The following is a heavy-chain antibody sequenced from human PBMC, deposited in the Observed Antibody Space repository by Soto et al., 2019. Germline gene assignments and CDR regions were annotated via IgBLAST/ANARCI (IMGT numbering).Heavy chain of an antibody. D-gene: IGHD1-20*01. CDR1: GFTFSSYA. CDR2: ISGGGGST. J-gene: IGHJ4*02. V-gene: IGHV3-23*01. CDR3: AKQVGYNWNPNDY. Sequence: PGGSLRLSWAASGFTFSSYAMSWVRQAPGKGLEWVSTISGGGGSTYYADSVKGRFTISRDNSKNTLYLQMNSLRADDTAVYYCAKQVGYNWNPNDYWGQGTLVTVSS.